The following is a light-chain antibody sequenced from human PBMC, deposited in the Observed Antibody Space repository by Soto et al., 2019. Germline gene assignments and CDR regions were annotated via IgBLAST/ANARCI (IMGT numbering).Light chain of an antibody. CDR1: QSVDSNY. CDR2: GAS. J-gene: IGKJ4*01. Sequence: EIVLTQSPGTLSLSPGEEATLSFSASQSVDSNYLAWYQQKPGQTPRLIIYGASGRADGIPHRFSGSGFGTDFTLTISKVEPEDFAVYYCQQYGSSPPLTFGGGTKVDIK. V-gene: IGKV3-20*01. CDR3: QQYGSSPPLT.